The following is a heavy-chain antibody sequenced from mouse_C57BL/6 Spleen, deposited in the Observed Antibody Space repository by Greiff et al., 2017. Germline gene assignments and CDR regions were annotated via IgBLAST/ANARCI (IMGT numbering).Heavy chain of an antibody. CDR2: IDPEDGDT. J-gene: IGHJ1*03. CDR1: GFNIKDYY. V-gene: IGHV14-1*01. D-gene: IGHD1-1*01. Sequence: VQLQQSGAELVRPGASVKLSCTASGFNIKDYYMHWVKQRPEQGLEWIGRIDPEDGDTEYAPKFQGKATMTADTSSNTAYLQLSSLTSEDTAVYYCTTNYGSSHWYLDVWGTGTTVTVSS. CDR3: TTNYGSSHWYLDV.